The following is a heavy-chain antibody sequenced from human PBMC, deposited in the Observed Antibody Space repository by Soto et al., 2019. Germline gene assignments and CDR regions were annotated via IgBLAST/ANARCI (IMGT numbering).Heavy chain of an antibody. CDR2: IGGSGANT. CDR1: GFTFNMYA. Sequence: HPGGSLRLSCAASGFTFNMYAMSWVRQAPGKGLEWVSGIGGSGANTYYADFVKGRFTISRDNSKNTLYLQMDSLRAEDTAIYYCARTITGYFWAGAYWGQGTLVTSPQ. J-gene: IGHJ4*02. CDR3: ARTITGYFWAGAY. V-gene: IGHV3-23*01. D-gene: IGHD1-1*01.